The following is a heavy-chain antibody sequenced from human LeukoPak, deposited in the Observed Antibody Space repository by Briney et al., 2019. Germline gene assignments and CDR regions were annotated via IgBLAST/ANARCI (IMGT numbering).Heavy chain of an antibody. CDR3: ARESKQQLVDY. V-gene: IGHV1-2*02. CDR1: GGTFSSYA. Sequence: ASVKVSCKASGGTFSSYAISWVRQAPGQGLEWMGWINPNSGGTNYAQKFQGRVTMTRDTSISTAYMELSRLRSDDTAVYYCARESKQQLVDYWGQGTLVTVSS. J-gene: IGHJ4*02. CDR2: INPNSGGT. D-gene: IGHD6-13*01.